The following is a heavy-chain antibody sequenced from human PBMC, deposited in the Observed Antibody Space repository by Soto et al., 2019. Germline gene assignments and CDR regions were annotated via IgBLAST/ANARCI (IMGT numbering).Heavy chain of an antibody. V-gene: IGHV1-69*06. CDR3: AANFHRNQFDY. CDR1: GDTFSRFA. CDR2: FDPIFGKT. Sequence: ASVKVSCKASGDTFSRFAINWVRQAPGQGLEWMGGFDPIFGKTNYAQKFQGRVTMTEDTSTGTAYMELGSLRSEDTAVYYCAANFHRNQFDYWGQGTLVTVSS. J-gene: IGHJ4*02.